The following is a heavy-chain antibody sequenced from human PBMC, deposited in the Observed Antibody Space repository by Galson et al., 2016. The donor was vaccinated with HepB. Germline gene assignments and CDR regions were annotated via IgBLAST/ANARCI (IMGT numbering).Heavy chain of an antibody. D-gene: IGHD1-26*01. J-gene: IGHJ6*02. CDR2: VIPIFGTA. Sequence: SVKVSCKASGGTFSSYAINWVRQAPGQGLEWMGGVIPIFGTANYAQKFQGRVTITADESTSTAYMELSSLRSEDTAVYYCARSGSYYYGMDVWGQGTTVTVSS. CDR3: ARSGSYYYGMDV. V-gene: IGHV1-69*13. CDR1: GGTFSSYA.